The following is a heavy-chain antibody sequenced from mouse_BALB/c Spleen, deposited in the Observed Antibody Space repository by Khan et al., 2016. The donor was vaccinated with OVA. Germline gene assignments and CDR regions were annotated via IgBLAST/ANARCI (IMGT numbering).Heavy chain of an antibody. D-gene: IGHD1-1*01. Sequence: EVHLVESGGGLVQPGGSRKLSCAASGFTFSTYGMHWVRQAPEQGLEWVAYIGGDSSTIYYADTVKGRFTISRDNPTNTLFLKMTSLMSEDTARYYCATSYFYGYDFDYWGPGTTLTVSS. CDR2: IGGDSSTI. CDR3: ATSYFYGYDFDY. V-gene: IGHV5-17*02. CDR1: GFTFSTYG. J-gene: IGHJ2*01.